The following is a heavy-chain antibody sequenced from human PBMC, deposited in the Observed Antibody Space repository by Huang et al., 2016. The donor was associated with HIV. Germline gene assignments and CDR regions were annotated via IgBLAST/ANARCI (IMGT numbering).Heavy chain of an antibody. CDR2: IHPDYSDT. V-gene: IGHV5-51*01. Sequence: EEQLVQSGAEVKKPGESLKISCEGSGYSFAKYWIGWVGQMAGKGLELMGIIHPDYSDTIYSPSFQGQVSLSADKAISTAYLQWSSLKASDTAMYYCARLDTARNYYYYGLDVWGQGTSVIVSS. D-gene: IGHD5-18*01. CDR3: ARLDTARNYYYYGLDV. J-gene: IGHJ6*02. CDR1: GYSFAKYW.